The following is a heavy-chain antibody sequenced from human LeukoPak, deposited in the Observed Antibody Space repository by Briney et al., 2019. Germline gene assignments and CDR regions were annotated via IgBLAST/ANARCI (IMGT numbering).Heavy chain of an antibody. D-gene: IGHD6-6*01. CDR2: ITGNHGSP. Sequence: GGPRRPSVAAPGFTLTTNPITGVPKPPGKGLEGAETITGNHGSPYYANSVKGRFTISRDNSKNTLYLQMNSLRAEDTAVYYCVRANSSSSVSPYMDVWGKGTTVTVSS. J-gene: IGHJ6*03. V-gene: IGHV3-23*01. CDR1: GFTLTTNP. CDR3: VRANSSSSVSPYMDV.